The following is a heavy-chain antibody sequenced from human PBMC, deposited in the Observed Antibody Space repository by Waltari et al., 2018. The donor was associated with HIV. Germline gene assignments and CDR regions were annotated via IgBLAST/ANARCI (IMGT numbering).Heavy chain of an antibody. D-gene: IGHD2-8*01. J-gene: IGHJ4*02. CDR2: IDSGSSYI. CDR3: ARFDGGNSEVYH. Sequence: EVHLVESGGGLVKPGGSLRLSCAASGLRFRVYSMTWVRQAPGKGLEWVSTIDSGSSYIDYADSVRGRFTISRDNAKNSLFLQMDSLRAEDTAFYYCARFDGGNSEVYHWGQGTLVTVSS. CDR1: GLRFRVYS. V-gene: IGHV3-21*04.